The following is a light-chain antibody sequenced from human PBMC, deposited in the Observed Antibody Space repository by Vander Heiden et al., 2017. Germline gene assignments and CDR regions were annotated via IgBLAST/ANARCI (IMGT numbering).Light chain of an antibody. CDR1: SRDVGSYNL. CDR2: EVT. Sequence: QSALTQPASVSGSPGQSITISCTGTSRDVGSYNLVSWYQQHPDKAPELMIYEVTKRPSGVSDRFSGSKSGNTASLTISGLQAEDEADYHCCSYAGDSTYVFGTGTKVTVL. J-gene: IGLJ1*01. CDR3: CSYAGDSTYV. V-gene: IGLV2-23*02.